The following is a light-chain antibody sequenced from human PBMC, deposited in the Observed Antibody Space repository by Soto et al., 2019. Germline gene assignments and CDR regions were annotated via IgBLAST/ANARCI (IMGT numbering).Light chain of an antibody. CDR3: QQRSNWPPVT. CDR1: QNVDSNY. Sequence: EIVLTQSPGTLSLSPGERATLSCRASQNVDSNYLAWYQQKPGQAPRIIIFGASGRATGIPDRFSGSGSGTDFTLTISRLEPEDFAVYYCQQRSNWPPVTFGGGTKVEIK. V-gene: IGKV3D-20*02. J-gene: IGKJ4*01. CDR2: GAS.